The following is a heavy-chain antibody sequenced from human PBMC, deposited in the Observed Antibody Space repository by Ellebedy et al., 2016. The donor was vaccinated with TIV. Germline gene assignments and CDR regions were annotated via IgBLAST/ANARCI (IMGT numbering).Heavy chain of an antibody. CDR1: GFIFSNYW. CDR3: VSQIALGY. Sequence: GESLKISXAASGFIFSNYWMHWVRQAPGKGLVWVSHISSDGSHRNYADSVKGRFTISRDNAKNTLYLQMNSLRAEDTAVYYCVSQIALGYWGQGTLVTVSS. V-gene: IGHV3-74*01. D-gene: IGHD3-22*01. CDR2: ISSDGSHR. J-gene: IGHJ4*02.